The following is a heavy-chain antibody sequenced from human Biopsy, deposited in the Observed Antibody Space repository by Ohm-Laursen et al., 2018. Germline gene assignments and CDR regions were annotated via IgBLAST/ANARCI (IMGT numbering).Heavy chain of an antibody. CDR2: ISHTGST. Sequence: TLSLTCAVYNVSFSSFYWSWIRQPPGKGLEWIGEISHTGSTNYNPPLKSRVFMSVDTSRSQFSLKLSSVTAADTAVYYCASAGYNPDWNFDLWGRDTRVTVSS. CDR3: ASAGYNPDWNFDL. J-gene: IGHJ2*01. D-gene: IGHD5-24*01. CDR1: NVSFSSFY. V-gene: IGHV4-34*01.